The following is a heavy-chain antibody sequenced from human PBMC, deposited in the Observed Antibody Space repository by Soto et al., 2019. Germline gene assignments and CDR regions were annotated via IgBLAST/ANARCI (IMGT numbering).Heavy chain of an antibody. Sequence: QLQLQESGSGLVKPSQTLSLTCAVSGGSISSGGYSWSWIRQPPGKGLEWIGYIYHSGSTYYNPSLKSRVTMSVDTSKNHFSLKLSSVTAADTAVYYCARDSQGGGRRDYWGQGTLVTVSS. V-gene: IGHV4-30-2*01. CDR2: IYHSGST. CDR1: GGSISSGGYS. D-gene: IGHD2-15*01. J-gene: IGHJ4*02. CDR3: ARDSQGGGRRDY.